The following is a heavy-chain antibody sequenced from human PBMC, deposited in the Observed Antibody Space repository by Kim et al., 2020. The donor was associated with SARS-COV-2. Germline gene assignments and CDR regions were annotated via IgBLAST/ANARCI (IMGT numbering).Heavy chain of an antibody. CDR3: ARDLPYDSSGYYYPFGAFDI. Sequence: GGSLRLSCAASGFTFSSYSMNWVRQAPGKGLEWVSSISSSSSYIYYADSVKGRFTISRDNAKNSLYLQMNSLRAEDTAVYYCARDLPYDSSGYYYPFGAFDIWGQGTMVTVSS. V-gene: IGHV3-21*01. CDR2: ISSSSSYI. J-gene: IGHJ3*02. CDR1: GFTFSSYS. D-gene: IGHD3-22*01.